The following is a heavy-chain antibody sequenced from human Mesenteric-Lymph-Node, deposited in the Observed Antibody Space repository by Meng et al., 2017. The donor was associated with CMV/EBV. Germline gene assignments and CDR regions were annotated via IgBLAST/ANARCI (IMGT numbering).Heavy chain of an antibody. CDR1: GYTFPSYG. Sequence: SVTVSCKASGYTFPSYGISWVRQAPGQGLEWMGWISAYNGNTNYAQKLQGRVTMTTDTSTSTAYMELRSLRSDDTAVYYCARAHYYGSGSYYVYWGQGTLVTVSS. D-gene: IGHD3-10*01. CDR3: ARAHYYGSGSYYVY. J-gene: IGHJ4*02. CDR2: ISAYNGNT. V-gene: IGHV1-18*01.